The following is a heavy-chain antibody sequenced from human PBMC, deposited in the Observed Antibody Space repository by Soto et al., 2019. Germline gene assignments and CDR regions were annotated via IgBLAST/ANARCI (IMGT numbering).Heavy chain of an antibody. J-gene: IGHJ4*02. CDR3: TTAFEY. Sequence: DVQLAESVGGSVQPGGSLRLSCAASGSTFTNYWIHWVRQAPGKGLVWVARIDIDGSGTSYADFVTGRFTISRDNAKNTVYLQMSSLCVEDTALYYCTTAFEYWGQGAPVTVSP. CDR1: GSTFTNYW. V-gene: IGHV3-74*01. CDR2: IDIDGSGT.